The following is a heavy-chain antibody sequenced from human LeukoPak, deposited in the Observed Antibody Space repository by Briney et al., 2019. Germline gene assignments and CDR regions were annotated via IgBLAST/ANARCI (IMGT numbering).Heavy chain of an antibody. J-gene: IGHJ4*02. D-gene: IGHD2-2*01. V-gene: IGHV4-39*01. CDR2: IYSSGST. CDR3: SRHEGQLLPFDY. Sequence: SETLSLTCTVCGGFISSCSYYWDWIRQPPGKGLEWIGSIYSSGSTYYNASLKSRVIISVDTSKNQFSLKLSSVTAADTAVYYCSRHEGQLLPFDYWGQGTLVTVSS. CDR1: GGFISSCSYY.